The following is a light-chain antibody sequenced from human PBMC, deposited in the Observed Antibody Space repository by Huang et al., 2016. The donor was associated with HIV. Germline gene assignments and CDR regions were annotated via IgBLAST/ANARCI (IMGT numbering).Light chain of an antibody. CDR1: QGISSY. J-gene: IGKJ5*01. Sequence: IQLTQSPSSLSASVGDRVTITCRASQGISSYLAWYQQKPGTAPKLLIYAASTLQSGVPSRFSGSGSGTYFTLTISSLQPEEFATYYCHQLNSYPRVTFGQGTRLEIK. CDR3: HQLNSYPRVT. CDR2: AAS. V-gene: IGKV1-9*01.